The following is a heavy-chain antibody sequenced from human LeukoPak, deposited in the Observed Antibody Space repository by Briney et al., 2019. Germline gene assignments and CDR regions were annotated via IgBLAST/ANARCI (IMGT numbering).Heavy chain of an antibody. CDR3: ARHSGAGTGFVY. Sequence: SETLSLTCTVSGGSTSSYYWSWIRQPPGKGLEWIGYIYYSGSTNYNPSLKSRLTISIDTSKNHFSLKLSSVTAADTAVYYCARHSGAGTGFVYWGQGTLVTVSS. CDR2: IYYSGST. J-gene: IGHJ4*02. D-gene: IGHD6-19*01. CDR1: GGSTSSYY. V-gene: IGHV4-59*08.